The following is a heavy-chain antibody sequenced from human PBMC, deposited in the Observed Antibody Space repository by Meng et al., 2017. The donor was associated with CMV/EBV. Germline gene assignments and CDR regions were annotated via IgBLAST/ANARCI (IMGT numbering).Heavy chain of an antibody. V-gene: IGHV3-15*01. CDR2: IKSKTDGGTT. Sequence: LTRAASGFTLRNAWLSRVRQAPGKGLEWVGRIKSKTDGGTTDYAAPVKGRFTISRDYSKNTLYLQMNSLKTEDTAVYYCTTDNTYNWNYGGVRDYWGQGTLVTVSS. J-gene: IGHJ4*02. CDR3: TTDNTYNWNYGGVRDY. CDR1: GFTLRNAW. D-gene: IGHD1-7*01.